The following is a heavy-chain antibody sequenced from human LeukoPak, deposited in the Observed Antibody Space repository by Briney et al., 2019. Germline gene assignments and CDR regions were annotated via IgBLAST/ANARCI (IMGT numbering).Heavy chain of an antibody. J-gene: IGHJ4*02. V-gene: IGHV1-18*04. D-gene: IGHD2-2*02. CDR1: GYTFTDYY. CDR2: ISAYNGNT. Sequence: ASVKVSCKSSGYTFTDYYLHWVRQAPRQGLEWMGWISAYNGNTNYAQKLQGRVTMTTDTSTSTAYMELRSLRSDDTAVYYCARDWASEPIWGQGTLVTVSS. CDR3: ARDWASEPI.